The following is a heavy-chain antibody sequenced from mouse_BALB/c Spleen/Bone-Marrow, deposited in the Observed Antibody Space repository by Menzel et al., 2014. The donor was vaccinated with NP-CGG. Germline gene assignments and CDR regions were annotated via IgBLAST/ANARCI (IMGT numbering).Heavy chain of an antibody. CDR2: IWGDGST. V-gene: IGHV2-6-7*01. Sequence: VMLVESGPGLVAPSQSLSITCTVSGFSLTGYGVNWVRQPPGKGLEWLGMIWGDGSTDYNSALKSRLSISKDNSKIQVFLKMNSLQTDDTARYYCAREGPYGNYAMDYWGQGTSVTVSS. CDR1: GFSLTGYG. D-gene: IGHD2-10*02. CDR3: AREGPYGNYAMDY. J-gene: IGHJ4*01.